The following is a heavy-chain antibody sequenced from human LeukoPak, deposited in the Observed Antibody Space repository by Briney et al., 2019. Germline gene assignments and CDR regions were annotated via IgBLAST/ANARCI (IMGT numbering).Heavy chain of an antibody. V-gene: IGHV3-23*01. CDR2: ISGSGGST. CDR1: GFTFSSYA. D-gene: IGHD5-18*01. Sequence: GGSLRLSCAASGFTFSSYAMSWVRQAPGKGLEWVSAISGSGGSTYYADSVKGRFTISRDDSKNTLYLQMNSLRAEDTAVYYCAKKRGGYSYGIDYWGQGTLVTVSS. J-gene: IGHJ4*02. CDR3: AKKRGGYSYGIDY.